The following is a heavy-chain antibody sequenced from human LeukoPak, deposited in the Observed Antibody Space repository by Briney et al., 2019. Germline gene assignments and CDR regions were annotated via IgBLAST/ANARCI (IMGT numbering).Heavy chain of an antibody. V-gene: IGHV3-11*01. J-gene: IGHJ4*02. D-gene: IGHD2-15*01. CDR1: GFTFSDYY. Sequence: GGSLRLSCAASGFTFSDYYMSWIRQAPGKGLEWVSYISSSGSTIYYADSVKGRFTISRDNVKNSLYLQMNSLRAEDTAVYYCARDLKESGVAAQCWGQGTLVTVSS. CDR2: ISSSGSTI. CDR3: ARDLKESGVAAQC.